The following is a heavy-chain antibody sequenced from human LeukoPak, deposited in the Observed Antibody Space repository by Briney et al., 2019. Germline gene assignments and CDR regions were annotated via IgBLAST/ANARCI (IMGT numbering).Heavy chain of an antibody. D-gene: IGHD6-6*01. CDR1: GFTFDDYA. CDR3: ARVDAALDY. CDR2: ISWNSGNI. J-gene: IGHJ4*02. Sequence: GGSLRLSCAASGFTFDDYAMHWVRQGPGKGLEWVSGISWNSGNIGYADSVKGRFTISRDNARNSLYLQMNSLRAEDTAIYYCARVDAALDYWGQGTLDTVSS. V-gene: IGHV3-9*01.